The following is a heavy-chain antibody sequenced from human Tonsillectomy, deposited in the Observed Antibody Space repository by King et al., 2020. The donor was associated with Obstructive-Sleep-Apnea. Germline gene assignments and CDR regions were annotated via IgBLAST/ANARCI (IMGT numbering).Heavy chain of an antibody. CDR2: ISWDDDK. CDR3: ARSDYYDSGGYSPNFDY. Sequence: ITLKESGPTLVKPTQTLTLTCTFSGFSLSTSGVGVGWIRQPPGKALEWLALISWDDDKRYSPSLKSRLTLTKDTSRNQGVLTMTNVDPVDTATYYCARSDYYDSGGYSPNFDYWGQGTLVTVSS. CDR1: GFSLSTSGVG. D-gene: IGHD3-22*01. V-gene: IGHV2-5*02. J-gene: IGHJ4*02.